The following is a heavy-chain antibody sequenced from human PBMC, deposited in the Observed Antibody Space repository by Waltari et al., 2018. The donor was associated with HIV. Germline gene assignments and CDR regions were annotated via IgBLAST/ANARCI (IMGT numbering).Heavy chain of an antibody. CDR1: GFTFSRYA. CDR2: ISYDGSNK. CDR3: ARGGYYYGSGSYDY. V-gene: IGHV3-30*01. Sequence: QVQLVESGGGVVQPGRSLRLSCAASGFTFSRYAMHWVRQAPGKGLEWVAVISYDGSNKYYADSVKGRFTISRDNSKNTLYLQMNSLRAEDTAVYYCARGGYYYGSGSYDYWGQGTLVTVSS. D-gene: IGHD3-10*01. J-gene: IGHJ4*02.